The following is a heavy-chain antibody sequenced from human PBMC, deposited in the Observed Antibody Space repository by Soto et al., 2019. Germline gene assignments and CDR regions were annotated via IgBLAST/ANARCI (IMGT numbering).Heavy chain of an antibody. D-gene: IGHD4-17*01. J-gene: IGHJ4*02. V-gene: IGHV3-33*01. CDR3: ARPAFGPVTTNIDY. Sequence: PGGSLRLSCAASGFTFSSYGMHWVRQAPGKGLEWVAVIWYDGSNKYYADSVKGRFTISRDNSKDTLYLQMNSLRAEDTAVYYCARPAFGPVTTNIDYWGQGTLVTVPS. CDR2: IWYDGSNK. CDR1: GFTFSSYG.